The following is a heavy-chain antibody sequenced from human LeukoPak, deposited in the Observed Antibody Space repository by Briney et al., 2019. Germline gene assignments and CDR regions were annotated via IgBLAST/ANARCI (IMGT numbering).Heavy chain of an antibody. CDR3: ARLGYCSSASCGPLDY. CDR2: IYHSGST. J-gene: IGHJ4*02. Sequence: SETLSLTCTVSGGSISSSSSYWGWIRQSPGKGLEWIGSIYHSGSTYYNPSLKSRVTISVDTSKNHFSLKLNSVTAADTALYYCARLGYCSSASCGPLDYWGQGTLVTVSS. D-gene: IGHD2-2*01. V-gene: IGHV4-39*02. CDR1: GGSISSSSSY.